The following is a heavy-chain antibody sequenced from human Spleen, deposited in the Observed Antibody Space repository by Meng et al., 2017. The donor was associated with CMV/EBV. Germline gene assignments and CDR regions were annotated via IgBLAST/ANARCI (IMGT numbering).Heavy chain of an antibody. D-gene: IGHD6-13*01. J-gene: IGHJ4*02. CDR2: INSDGSST. CDR1: GFTFSTYD. CDR3: AIYSSSWGGY. V-gene: IGHV3-74*01. Sequence: GESLKISCAASGFTFSTYDMHWVRQAPGKGLVWVSRINSDGSSTSYADSVKGRFTISRDNAKNTLYLEMNSLRAEDTAVYYCAIYSSSWGGYWGQGTLVTVSS.